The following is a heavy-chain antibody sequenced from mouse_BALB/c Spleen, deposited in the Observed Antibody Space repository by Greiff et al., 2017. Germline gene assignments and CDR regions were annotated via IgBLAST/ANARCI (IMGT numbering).Heavy chain of an antibody. CDR3: AAGSSYVGYAMDY. D-gene: IGHD1-1*01. CDR1: GYTFTNYW. Sequence: VQLQQSGAELVRPGTSVKISCKASGYTFTNYWLGWVKQRPGHGLEWIGDIYPGGGYTNYNEKFKGKATLTADTSSSTAYMQLSSLTSEDSAVYFCAAGSSYVGYAMDYWGQGTSVTVSS. V-gene: IGHV1-63*02. J-gene: IGHJ4*01. CDR2: IYPGGGYT.